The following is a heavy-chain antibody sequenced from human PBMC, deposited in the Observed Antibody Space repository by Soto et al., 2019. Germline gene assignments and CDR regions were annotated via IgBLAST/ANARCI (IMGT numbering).Heavy chain of an antibody. CDR2: IYSGGST. J-gene: IGHJ6*03. CDR3: ARGYCSGGSCYYSPYYYYMDA. D-gene: IGHD2-15*01. Sequence: GGSLRLSCAASGFTVSSNYMSWVRQAPGKGLEWVSVIYSGGSTYYADSVKGRFTISRHNYKNTLYLQTNSLRAEDTAVYYCARGYCSGGSCYYSPYYYYMDAWGKGTTVTVSS. V-gene: IGHV3-53*04. CDR1: GFTVSSNY.